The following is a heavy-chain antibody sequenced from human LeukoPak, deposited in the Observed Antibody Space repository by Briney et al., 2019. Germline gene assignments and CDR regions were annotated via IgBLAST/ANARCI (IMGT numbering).Heavy chain of an antibody. CDR2: ISGSGGST. V-gene: IGHV3-23*01. CDR1: GFTFSSYA. Sequence: LPGGSLRLSCAASGFTFSSYAMSWVRQAPGKGLEWVSAISGSGGSTYYADSVKGRFTISRDNSKNTLYLQMNSLRAEDTAVYYCAKAGRETYYDFWSGYYKDGDWFDPWGQGTLVTVSS. J-gene: IGHJ5*02. D-gene: IGHD3-3*01. CDR3: AKAGRETYYDFWSGYYKDGDWFDP.